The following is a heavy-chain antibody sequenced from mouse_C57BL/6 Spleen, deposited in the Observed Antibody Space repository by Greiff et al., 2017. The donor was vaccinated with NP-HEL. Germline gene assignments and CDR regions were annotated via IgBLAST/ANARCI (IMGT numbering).Heavy chain of an antibody. J-gene: IGHJ2*01. CDR1: GYTFTDYE. CDR3: TCTVVATGYFDY. Sequence: QVQLQQSGAELVRPGASVTLSCKASGYTFTDYEMHWVKQTPGQGLEWIGAIDPDTGGTASNQKFKGQAILTADKSSSTAYMELRSLTSEDAAVYYCTCTVVATGYFDYWGQGTTLTVSS. V-gene: IGHV1-15*01. CDR2: IDPDTGGT. D-gene: IGHD1-1*01.